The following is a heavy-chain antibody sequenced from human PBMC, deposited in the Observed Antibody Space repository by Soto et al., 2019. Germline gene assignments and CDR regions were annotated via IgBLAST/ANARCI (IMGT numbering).Heavy chain of an antibody. CDR1: GGSISSGGYY. J-gene: IGHJ6*02. CDR2: IYYSGST. D-gene: IGHD4-17*01. V-gene: IGHV4-31*03. CDR3: ASWRTVTTPTEYYGMDV. Sequence: SETLSLTCTVSGGSISSGGYYWSWIRQHPGKGLEWIGYIYYSGSTYCNPSLKSRVTISVDTSKNQFPLKLSSVTAADTAVYYCASWRTVTTPTEYYGMDVWGQGTTVTVSS.